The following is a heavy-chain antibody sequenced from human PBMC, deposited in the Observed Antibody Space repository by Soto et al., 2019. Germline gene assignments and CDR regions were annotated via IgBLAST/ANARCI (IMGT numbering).Heavy chain of an antibody. CDR3: ARSPSYYGIDV. J-gene: IGHJ6*02. CDR1: GFTLRSYA. CDR2: ISYEGSNQ. V-gene: IGHV3-30*04. Sequence: QVQLVESGGGVVQPGRSLRLSCAASGFTLRSYAMHWVRQAPGKGLEWVAVISYEGSNQYYADSVKGRFTLTRENSKKTVDLQMNSLRADDTAVYYCARSPSYYGIDVWGQGTTVTVSS.